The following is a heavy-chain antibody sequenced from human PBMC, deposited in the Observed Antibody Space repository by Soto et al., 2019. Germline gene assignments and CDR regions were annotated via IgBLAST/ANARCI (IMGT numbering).Heavy chain of an antibody. J-gene: IGHJ6*02. V-gene: IGHV1-3*01. Sequence: QVQLVQSGAEVKKPGASVKVSCRASGYTFTSYAMHWVRQAPGQRLEWMGWINAGNGNTKYSQKIQGRVTITSDTAASTAYMELSSLRSEDTAVYYCARTESSSFLDGMDVLGQGTTVTVSS. CDR3: ARTESSSFLDGMDV. D-gene: IGHD6-6*01. CDR1: GYTFTSYA. CDR2: INAGNGNT.